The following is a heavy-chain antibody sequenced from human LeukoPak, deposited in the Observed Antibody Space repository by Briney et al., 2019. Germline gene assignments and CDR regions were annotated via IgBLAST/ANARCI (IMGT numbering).Heavy chain of an antibody. CDR2: INPNTGGT. J-gene: IGHJ6*04. CDR3: ARARNLHSRSDYPLDV. D-gene: IGHD1-26*01. V-gene: IGHV1-2*02. CDR1: RYTSTDYY. Sequence: ASVKVSCTASRYTSTDYYIHWARQAPGQGLEWMGWINPNTGGTKYEEKFEGRVTMTRDTSISTAYMDLSSVRSDDTAVYYCARARNLHSRSDYPLDVWGTGTSVTVSS.